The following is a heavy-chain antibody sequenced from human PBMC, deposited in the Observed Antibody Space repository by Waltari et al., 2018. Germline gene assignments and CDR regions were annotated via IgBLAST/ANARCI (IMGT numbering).Heavy chain of an antibody. V-gene: IGHV1-46*01. Sequence: QVQLVQSGAEVKKPGASVKVSCKASGYTFTSYYMHWVRQAPGQGLEWMGIINPSGGRTSYAQKVQGRGTMTRETSTSTVDMELNSLRAEDTAVYYCAKDDAALPVGATVYFDYWGQGTLVTVSS. D-gene: IGHD1-26*01. J-gene: IGHJ4*02. CDR3: AKDDAALPVGATVYFDY. CDR2: INPSGGRT. CDR1: GYTFTSYY.